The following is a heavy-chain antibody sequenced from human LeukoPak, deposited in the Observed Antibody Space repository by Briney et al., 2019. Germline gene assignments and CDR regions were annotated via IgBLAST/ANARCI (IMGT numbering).Heavy chain of an antibody. CDR2: INPNSGGT. J-gene: IGHJ4*02. V-gene: IGHV1-2*02. CDR3: ARGVNEAAYYDY. CDR1: GYTFTGYY. D-gene: IGHD3-10*01. Sequence: ASVKVSCKASGYTFTGYYMHWVQQAPGQGLEWMGWINPNSGGTNYAQKFQGRVTMTRDTSISTAYMELSRLRSDDTAVYYCARGVNEAAYYDYWGQGTLVTVSS.